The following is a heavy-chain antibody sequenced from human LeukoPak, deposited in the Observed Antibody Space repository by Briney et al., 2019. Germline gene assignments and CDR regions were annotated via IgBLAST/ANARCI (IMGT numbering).Heavy chain of an antibody. CDR3: ARVRGPTVTTMYFDY. V-gene: IGHV3-48*01. J-gene: IGHJ4*02. Sequence: GGSLRLSCAASGFNFNGHGMVWVRQAPGKGLEWISYISPGSTTINSADSVKDRFTTSRDKAKSSVFLQMNSLRAEDTAVYYCARVRGPTVTTMYFDYWGQGTLVTVPP. CDR1: GFNFNGHG. D-gene: IGHD4-17*01. CDR2: ISPGSTTI.